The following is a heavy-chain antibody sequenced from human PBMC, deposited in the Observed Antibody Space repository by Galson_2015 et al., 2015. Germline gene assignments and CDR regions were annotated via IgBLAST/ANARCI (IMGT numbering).Heavy chain of an antibody. D-gene: IGHD5-18*01. CDR2: IDGSGAST. V-gene: IGHV3-23*01. Sequence: SLRLSCAAPGFTFSSYAMSWVRQAPGKGLEWVSGIDGSGASTYYADSVKGRFTISRDNSKITLYLQMNSLGAEDTAVYYCAKERRGYSYVRQFDYWGQGTLVTVSS. CDR1: GFTFSSYA. CDR3: AKERRGYSYVRQFDY. J-gene: IGHJ4*02.